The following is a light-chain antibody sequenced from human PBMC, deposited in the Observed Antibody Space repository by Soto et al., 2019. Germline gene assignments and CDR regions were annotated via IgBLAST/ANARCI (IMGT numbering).Light chain of an antibody. CDR1: QTINNW. CDR3: QHYNSYPWT. Sequence: DIQMTQSPSTLSASIGDRVTITCRASQTINNWLAWYQQKPGKAPSLLIYHASNLETGVPSRFSGSAFGTEFTLTISSLQPDDFATYYCQHYNSYPWTFGQGTKVEIK. J-gene: IGKJ1*01. V-gene: IGKV1-5*01. CDR2: HAS.